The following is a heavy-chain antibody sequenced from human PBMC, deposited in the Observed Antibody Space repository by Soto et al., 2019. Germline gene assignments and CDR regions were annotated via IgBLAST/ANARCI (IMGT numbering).Heavy chain of an antibody. D-gene: IGHD4-4*01. CDR1: GFTFSSYG. CDR3: AKDQGTVLDYYYYMDV. J-gene: IGHJ6*03. V-gene: IGHV3-30*18. CDR2: ISYDGSNK. Sequence: GGSLRLSCAASGFTFSSYGMHWVRQAPGKGLEWVAVISYDGSNKYYADSVKGRFTISRDNSKNTLYLQMNSLRAEDTAVYYCAKDQGTVLDYYYYMDVWGKGTTVTVSS.